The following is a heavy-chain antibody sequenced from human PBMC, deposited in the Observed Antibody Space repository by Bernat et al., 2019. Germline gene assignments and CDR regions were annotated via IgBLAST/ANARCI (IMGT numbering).Heavy chain of an antibody. CDR1: GFTFSSYW. CDR3: ARGGAAAWYYFDY. CDR2: IKQDGSEK. J-gene: IGHJ4*02. V-gene: IGHV3-7*03. Sequence: VQLVESGGGLVQPGGSLRLSCAASGFTFSSYWMSWVRQAPGKGLEWVANIKQDGSEKYYVDSVKGRFTISRDNAKNSLYLQMNSLRAEDTAVYYCARGGAAAWYYFDYWGQGPLVTVSS. D-gene: IGHD6-13*01.